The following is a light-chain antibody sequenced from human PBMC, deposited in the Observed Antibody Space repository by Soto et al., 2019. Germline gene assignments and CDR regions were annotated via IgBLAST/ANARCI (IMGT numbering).Light chain of an antibody. CDR3: QQSYSTPST. J-gene: IGKJ2*02. Sequence: DIQMTQSPSSLSASVGDRVTITCRASRTISTYLNWYHQKPGKAPKLLIYAASTLHGGVPSRFSGSGSWTDFTLTISSLQLEDFATYYCQQSYSTPSTLGQGTDLEI. CDR2: AAS. CDR1: RTISTY. V-gene: IGKV1-39*01.